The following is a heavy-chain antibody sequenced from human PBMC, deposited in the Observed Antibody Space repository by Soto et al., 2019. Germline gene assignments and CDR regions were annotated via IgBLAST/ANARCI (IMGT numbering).Heavy chain of an antibody. V-gene: IGHV3-64D*06. Sequence: GGTLRLSCSASGFTFSMFSMHWVRQAPGKGLDYVSGISSNGDSTYYADSVKGRFTISRDNSKNTLYLQMSSLRAVDTAVYYCVLPRNTVQVPRTWGQGTLVTVYS. J-gene: IGHJ5*02. D-gene: IGHD4-17*01. CDR1: GFTFSMFS. CDR2: ISSNGDST. CDR3: VLPRNTVQVPRT.